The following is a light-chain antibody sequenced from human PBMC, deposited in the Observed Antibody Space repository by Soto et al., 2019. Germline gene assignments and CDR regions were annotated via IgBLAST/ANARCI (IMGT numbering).Light chain of an antibody. CDR3: QQYNNWPRT. CDR1: QGVSRW. Sequence: MTQSPSSVSASIGERVTITCRASQGVSRWLAWYQQKTGQAPRLLIYGASTRATGIPARLSGSGSGTEFTLTISRLQSEDFAVYYCQQYNNWPRTCGQGTKVDIK. J-gene: IGKJ1*01. V-gene: IGKV3-15*01. CDR2: GAS.